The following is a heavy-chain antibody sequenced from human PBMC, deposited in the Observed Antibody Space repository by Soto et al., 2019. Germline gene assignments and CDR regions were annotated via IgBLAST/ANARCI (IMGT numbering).Heavy chain of an antibody. D-gene: IGHD2-21*02. CDR1: GFTFSSYA. J-gene: IGHJ4*02. CDR3: AKLPGDSWGHFDY. Sequence: EVQLVESGGDLVQPGGSLRLSCAASGFTFSSYAMSWVRQAPGKGLEWVSTITSSGDTTYYVDSVRGRFTISRDNSKNTLYLQMNSLRAEDTAVYYCAKLPGDSWGHFDYWGQGTLVTVSP. CDR2: ITSSGDTT. V-gene: IGHV3-23*04.